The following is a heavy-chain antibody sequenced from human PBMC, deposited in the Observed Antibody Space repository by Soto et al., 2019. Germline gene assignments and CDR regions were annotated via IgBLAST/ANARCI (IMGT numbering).Heavy chain of an antibody. CDR2: IYYSGST. CDR3: ARQGGYYYGSGSPRPYNWFDP. Sequence: QLQLQESGPGLVKPSETLSLTCTVSGGSISSSSYYWGWIRQPPGKGLEWIGSIYYSGSTYYNPSLKSRVTISVGTSKNQFSLKLSSVTAADTAVYYCARQGGYYYGSGSPRPYNWFDPWGQGTLVTVSS. D-gene: IGHD3-10*01. J-gene: IGHJ5*02. V-gene: IGHV4-39*01. CDR1: GGSISSSSYY.